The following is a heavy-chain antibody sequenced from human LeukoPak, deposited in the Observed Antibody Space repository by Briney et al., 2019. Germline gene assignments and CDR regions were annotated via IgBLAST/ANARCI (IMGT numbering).Heavy chain of an antibody. J-gene: IGHJ4*02. CDR3: ARHYSRSSPFDY. D-gene: IGHD6-13*01. CDR2: IDPGDSYT. V-gene: IGHV5-10-1*01. CDR1: GYSFTSYW. Sequence: GESLKISCKGSGYSFTSYWISWVRQMPGKGLEWMGTIDPGDSYTNYSPSFQGHVTITADKSVTTASLQWSSLKASDTAMYYCARHYSRSSPFDYWGQGTLVTVSS.